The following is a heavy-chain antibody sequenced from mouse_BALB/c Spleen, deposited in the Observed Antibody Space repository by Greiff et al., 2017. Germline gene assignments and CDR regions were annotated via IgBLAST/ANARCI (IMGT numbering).Heavy chain of an antibody. D-gene: IGHD1-1*01. CDR2: ISYDGSN. Sequence: EVKLEESGPGLVKPSQSLSLTCSVTGYSITSGYYWNWIRQFPGNKLECMGYISYDGSNNYNPSLKNRISITRDTSKNQFFLKLNSVTTEDTATYYCARDYYGSSLDYWGQGTTLTVSS. CDR1: GYSITSGYY. V-gene: IGHV3-6*02. J-gene: IGHJ2*01. CDR3: ARDYYGSSLDY.